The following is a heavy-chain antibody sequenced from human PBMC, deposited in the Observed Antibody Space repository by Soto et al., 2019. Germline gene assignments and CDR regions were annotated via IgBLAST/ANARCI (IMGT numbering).Heavy chain of an antibody. CDR3: AKAAPYDSIVGSDYYGVDV. V-gene: IGHV3-23*01. CDR1: GFIFSKYA. D-gene: IGHD3-22*01. Sequence: PGGSLRLSCAASGFIFSKYAMSWVRQAPGKGLEWVSAISGSGFKIFYADSVKGRFTISRDNSKNTLHLQMNSLRAEDTAVYYWAKAAPYDSIVGSDYYGVDVWGQGTTVNVSS. CDR2: ISGSGFKI. J-gene: IGHJ6*02.